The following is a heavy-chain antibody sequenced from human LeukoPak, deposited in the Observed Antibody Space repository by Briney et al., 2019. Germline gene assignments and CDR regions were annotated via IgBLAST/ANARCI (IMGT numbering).Heavy chain of an antibody. V-gene: IGHV3-64*01. CDR1: GFTFSSYA. D-gene: IGHD3-22*01. Sequence: GSLRLSCAASGFTFSSYAMHWVRQAPGKGLEYVSAISSNGGSTYYANSVKGRFTISRDNSKNTLYLQMGSLRAEDMAVYYCAREETDYYDSSGFVYWGQGTLVTVSS. CDR2: ISSNGGST. CDR3: AREETDYYDSSGFVY. J-gene: IGHJ4*02.